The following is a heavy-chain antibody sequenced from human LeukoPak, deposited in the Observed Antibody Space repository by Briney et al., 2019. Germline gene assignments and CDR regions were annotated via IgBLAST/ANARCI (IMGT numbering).Heavy chain of an antibody. CDR1: GGSFSGYY. D-gene: IGHD1-26*01. Sequence: SETLSLTCAVYGGSFSGYYWSWIRQPPGKGLEWIGEINHSGSTNYNPSLKSRVTISVDTSKNQFSLKLSSVTAADTAVYYCARVESGSYYSGRVADAFDIWGQGTMVTVSS. CDR2: INHSGST. CDR3: ARVESGSYYSGRVADAFDI. V-gene: IGHV4-34*01. J-gene: IGHJ3*02.